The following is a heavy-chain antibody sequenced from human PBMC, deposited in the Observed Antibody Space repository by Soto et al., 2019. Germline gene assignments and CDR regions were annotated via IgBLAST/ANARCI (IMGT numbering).Heavy chain of an antibody. V-gene: IGHV3-30*18. Sequence: GGSLRLSCAASGVTFSGYGMHWVRQAPGKGLEWVAVISSDDSNKYYPDSVKGRFTISRDNSKNTLYLQMNSLRAEDTAVYYCAKDSGFLEWLIIDYWGQGTLVTVSS. D-gene: IGHD3-3*01. CDR1: GVTFSGYG. CDR2: ISSDDSNK. J-gene: IGHJ4*02. CDR3: AKDSGFLEWLIIDY.